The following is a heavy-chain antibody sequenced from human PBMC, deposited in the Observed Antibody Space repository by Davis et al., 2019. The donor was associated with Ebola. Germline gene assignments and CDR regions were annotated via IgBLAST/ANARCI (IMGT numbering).Heavy chain of an antibody. V-gene: IGHV3-33*01. Sequence: PGGSLRLSCAASGFTFSGYGMHWVRQGPGKGLEWVALIWYDGSNKYYADSVKGRFTISRDNSKNTLYLQMNSLRAEDTAVYYCARIHDGSAEDYWGQGTLVTVSS. CDR3: ARIHDGSAEDY. J-gene: IGHJ4*02. D-gene: IGHD3-22*01. CDR1: GFTFSGYG. CDR2: IWYDGSNK.